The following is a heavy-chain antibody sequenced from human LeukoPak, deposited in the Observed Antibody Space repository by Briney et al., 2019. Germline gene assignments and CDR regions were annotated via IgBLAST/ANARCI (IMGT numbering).Heavy chain of an antibody. CDR2: ISGGGGNT. CDR3: AKERLKLGTDY. V-gene: IGHV3-23*01. D-gene: IGHD7-27*01. CDR1: GFTFSSYA. J-gene: IGHJ4*02. Sequence: GGSLRLSCAASGFTFSSYAMSWVRLAPGKGLEWVSDISGGGGNTHYADSVKGRFTISRDNSKNTLYLQMNSLRAEDTAVYYCAKERLKLGTDYWGQGTLVTVSS.